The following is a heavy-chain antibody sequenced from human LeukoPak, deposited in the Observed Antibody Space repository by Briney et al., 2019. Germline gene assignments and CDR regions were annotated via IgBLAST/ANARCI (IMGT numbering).Heavy chain of an antibody. CDR2: IYYSGST. J-gene: IGHJ4*02. CDR1: GGSISSSSYY. CDR3: ARGGKWLVRDFPFDY. Sequence: KTSETLSLTCTVSGGSISSSSYYWGWIRQPPGKGLEWIGSIYYSGSTYYNPSLKSRVTISVDTSKYQFSLKLSSVTAADTAVYYCARGGKWLVRDFPFDYWGQGTLVTVSS. D-gene: IGHD6-19*01. V-gene: IGHV4-39*01.